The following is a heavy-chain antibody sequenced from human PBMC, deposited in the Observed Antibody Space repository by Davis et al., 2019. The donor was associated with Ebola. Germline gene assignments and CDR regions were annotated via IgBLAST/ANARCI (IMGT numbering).Heavy chain of an antibody. CDR3: ARGPLLLWFGELRY. Sequence: SETLSLTCAVYGGSFSGYYWSWIRQPPGKGLEWIGEINHSGSTNYNPSLKSRVTISVDTSKNQFSLKLSSVTAADTAVYYCARGPLLLWFGELRYWGQGTLVTVSS. CDR1: GGSFSGYY. V-gene: IGHV4-34*01. J-gene: IGHJ4*02. D-gene: IGHD3-10*01. CDR2: INHSGST.